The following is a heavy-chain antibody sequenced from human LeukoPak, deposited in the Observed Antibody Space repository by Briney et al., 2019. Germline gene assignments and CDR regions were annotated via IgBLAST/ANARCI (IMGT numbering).Heavy chain of an antibody. J-gene: IGHJ4*02. CDR1: GGSVSSGTSC. Sequence: PSETLSLTCSVSGGSVSSGTSCWRWIRQPPGEGLEWIAYISDSGGSDYNPSLRGRVTISLDTSKNQFSLMLTSVTAADTAVYYYARVPAACTGPDLCGRGTLVTVSS. CDR3: ARVPAACTGPDL. D-gene: IGHD6-13*01. V-gene: IGHV4-61*01. CDR2: ISDSGGS.